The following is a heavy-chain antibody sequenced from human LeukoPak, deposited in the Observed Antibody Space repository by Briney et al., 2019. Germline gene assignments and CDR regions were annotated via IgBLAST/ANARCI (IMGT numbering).Heavy chain of an antibody. CDR2: TYYRSKWYN. V-gene: IGHV6-1*01. Sequence: SQTLSLTCAISGDSVSSNSAAWHWIRQSPSRGLEWLGRTYYRSKWYNDYAVSVKSRITINPDTSKNQFSLQLNSVTPEDTAVYYCARSVGYCSGGSCYSRNWFDPWGQGTLVTVSS. D-gene: IGHD2-15*01. CDR1: GDSVSSNSAA. CDR3: ARSVGYCSGGSCYSRNWFDP. J-gene: IGHJ5*02.